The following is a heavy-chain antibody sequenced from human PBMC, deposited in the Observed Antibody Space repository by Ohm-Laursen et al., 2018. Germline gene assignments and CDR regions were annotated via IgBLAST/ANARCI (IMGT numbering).Heavy chain of an antibody. J-gene: IGHJ6*02. CDR1: GFTFGSYW. V-gene: IGHV3-7*03. CDR2: VKQDGSDK. D-gene: IGHD3-3*01. CDR3: AKGASQSTIFAAGMDV. Sequence: GSLRLSCTASGFTFGSYWMSWVRQAPGQGLEWVANVKQDGSDKYYVDSVKGRFTISRDNAKSSLYLQMNSLRAEDTAVYYCAKGASQSTIFAAGMDVWGQGTTVTVSS.